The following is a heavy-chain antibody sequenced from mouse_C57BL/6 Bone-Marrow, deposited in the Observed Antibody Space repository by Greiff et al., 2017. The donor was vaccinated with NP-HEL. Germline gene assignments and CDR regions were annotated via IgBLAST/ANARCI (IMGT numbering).Heavy chain of an antibody. V-gene: IGHV1-15*01. CDR2: IDPETGGT. D-gene: IGHD1-1*01. CDR1: GYTFTDYE. Sequence: QVHVKQSGAELVRPGASVTLSCKASGYTFTDYEMHWVKQTPVHGLEWIGAIDPETGGTAYNQKFKGKAILTADKSSSTAYMELRSLTSEDSAVYYCTRYPDLLGFAYWGQGTLVTVSA. CDR3: TRYPDLLGFAY. J-gene: IGHJ3*01.